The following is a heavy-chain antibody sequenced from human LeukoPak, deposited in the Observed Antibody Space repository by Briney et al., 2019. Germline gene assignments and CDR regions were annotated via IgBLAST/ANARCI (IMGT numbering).Heavy chain of an antibody. CDR3: ATDIGKPPGYYDIVRNY. Sequence: GASVKVSCKASGGTFSSYAISWVRQAPGQGLEWMGGIIPIFDTANYAQKFQGRVTMTEDTSTDTAYMELSSLRSEDTAVYYCATDIGKPPGYYDIVRNYWGQGTLVTVSS. CDR2: IIPIFDTA. V-gene: IGHV1-69*06. J-gene: IGHJ4*02. CDR1: GGTFSSYA. D-gene: IGHD3-9*01.